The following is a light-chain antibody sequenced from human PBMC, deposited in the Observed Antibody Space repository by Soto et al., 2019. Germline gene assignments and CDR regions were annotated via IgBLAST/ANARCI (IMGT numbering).Light chain of an antibody. V-gene: IGKV1-5*03. CDR1: QSISSW. CDR3: QQYNSYPYT. Sequence: DIQMTQSPSTLSASVGDRVTITCRASQSISSWLAWYQQKPGKAPKLLIYKASSLESGVPSRFSGRGSGTEFTLTISSLQPDDFVTYYCQQYNSYPYTFGQGTKLEIK. CDR2: KAS. J-gene: IGKJ2*01.